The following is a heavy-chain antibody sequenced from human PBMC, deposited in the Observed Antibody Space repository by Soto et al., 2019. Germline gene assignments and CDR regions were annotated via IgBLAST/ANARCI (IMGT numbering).Heavy chain of an antibody. J-gene: IGHJ6*02. CDR1: GYTFTGDF. V-gene: IGHV1-2*02. CDR2: IDPDSGGT. CDR3: AREEV. Sequence: ASVKVPCKASGYTFTGDFLQWVRQAPGQGLEWMGWIDPDSGGTDYAQKFQGRVTMTRDTSISTAYMELSRLRVDDTAVYYCAREEVWGQGTTVTVSS.